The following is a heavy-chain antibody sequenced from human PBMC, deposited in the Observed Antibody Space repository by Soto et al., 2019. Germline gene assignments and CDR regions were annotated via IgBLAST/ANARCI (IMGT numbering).Heavy chain of an antibody. Sequence: SVKVSCKASGGTFYTYTFSWVRQAPGQGLEWMGSITPIYPTTNYAERFQGRLTITADGSTRTAYMDLTSLTSEDTAVYYCARIPRYSFPTSDDLDSWGQGTLVTVS. CDR3: ARIPRYSFPTSDDLDS. CDR1: GGTFYTYT. V-gene: IGHV1-69*13. J-gene: IGHJ4*02. CDR2: ITPIYPTT. D-gene: IGHD5-18*01.